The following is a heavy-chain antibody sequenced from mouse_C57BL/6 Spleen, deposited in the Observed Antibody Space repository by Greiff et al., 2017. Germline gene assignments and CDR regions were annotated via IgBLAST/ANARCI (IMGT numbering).Heavy chain of an antibody. Sequence: DVQLVEPGGGLVKPGGSLKLSCAASGFTFSSYAMSWVRQTPEKRLEWVATISDGGSYTYYPDNVKGRYTISRDNAKNNPYLQISHLKTEDTAMYYCDRGGNCSEGEYGYFGVWGTGTTVTVAA. CDR3: DRGGNCSEGEYGYFGV. J-gene: IGHJ1*03. CDR1: GFTFSSYA. V-gene: IGHV5-4*01. CDR2: ISDGGSYT.